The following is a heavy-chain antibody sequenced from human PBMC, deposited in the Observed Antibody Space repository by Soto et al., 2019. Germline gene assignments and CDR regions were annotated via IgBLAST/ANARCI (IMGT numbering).Heavy chain of an antibody. Sequence: ASVKVSCKASGGTFSSYAISWVRQAPGQGLEWMGGIIPIFGTANYAQKFQGRVTITADESTSTAYMELSSLRSEDTAVYYCARDNYDILTGYCAYWGQGTLVTVSS. CDR1: GGTFSSYA. V-gene: IGHV1-69*13. D-gene: IGHD3-9*01. CDR2: IIPIFGTA. CDR3: ARDNYDILTGYCAY. J-gene: IGHJ4*02.